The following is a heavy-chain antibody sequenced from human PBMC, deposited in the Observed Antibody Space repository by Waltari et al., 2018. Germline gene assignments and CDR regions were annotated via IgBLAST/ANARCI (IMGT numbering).Heavy chain of an antibody. CDR2: ISGTGGST. CDR3: AKLPGKYQLLFYFDY. J-gene: IGHJ4*02. D-gene: IGHD2-2*01. V-gene: IGHV3-23*01. Sequence: EVQLLESGGGLVQPGGSLRLSCAASGFSLSSHAMSWVRQAPGKGLEWVSGISGTGGSTNYADSVKGRFTISRDNSKNALYLQMNSLRAEDTAVYYCAKLPGKYQLLFYFDYWGQGTLVTVSS. CDR1: GFSLSSHA.